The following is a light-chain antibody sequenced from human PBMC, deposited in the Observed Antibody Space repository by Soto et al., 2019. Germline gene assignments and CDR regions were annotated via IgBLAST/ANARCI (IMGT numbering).Light chain of an antibody. CDR1: TSDVGSYDR. J-gene: IGLJ2*01. Sequence: QSALTQPPSVSGSPGQSVTISCTATTSDVGSYDRVSWYQQPPGTAPKLMIYEVTNRPSGVPDRFSGSKSGNTASLTISGLQAEDEADYYCSSYTTSSTVIFGGGTQLTVL. CDR2: EVT. CDR3: SSYTTSSTVI. V-gene: IGLV2-18*02.